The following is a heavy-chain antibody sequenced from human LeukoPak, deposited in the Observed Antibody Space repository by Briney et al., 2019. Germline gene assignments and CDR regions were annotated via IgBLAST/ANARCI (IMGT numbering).Heavy chain of an antibody. Sequence: GSLRLSCAASGFPFSSYEMNWVRQAPGKGLEWVSYMSSSGSIIYYADSVRGRFTVSRDNAKNSLYLQMNSLRAEDTAFYYCARVLRYDSSGYYHQVPDYWGQGTLVTVSS. V-gene: IGHV3-48*03. CDR2: MSSSGSII. J-gene: IGHJ4*02. CDR1: GFPFSSYE. D-gene: IGHD3-22*01. CDR3: ARVLRYDSSGYYHQVPDY.